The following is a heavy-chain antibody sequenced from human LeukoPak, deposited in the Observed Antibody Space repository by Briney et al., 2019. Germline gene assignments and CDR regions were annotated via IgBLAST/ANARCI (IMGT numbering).Heavy chain of an antibody. Sequence: PSETLSLTCTVSGGSISSGSYYWSWIRQPAGKGLEWIGRIYTSGSTNYNPSLKSRVTISVDTSKNQFSLKLSSVTAADTAVYYCAREGTMVRGVINYFDYWGQGTLVTVSS. J-gene: IGHJ4*02. CDR2: IYTSGST. CDR1: GGSISSGSYY. V-gene: IGHV4-61*02. D-gene: IGHD3-10*01. CDR3: AREGTMVRGVINYFDY.